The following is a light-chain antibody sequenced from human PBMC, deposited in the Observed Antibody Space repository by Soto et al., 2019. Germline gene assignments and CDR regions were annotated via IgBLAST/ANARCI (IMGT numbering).Light chain of an antibody. CDR3: CSYAGSSTGGYV. Sequence: QSALTQPASVSGSPGQSITISCTGTSSDVGSYNLVSWYQQHPGKAPKLMIYEGSKRPSGVSNRFSGSKSGNTASLTISGLQAEDEADYYCCSYAGSSTGGYVFGTGTKVTVL. J-gene: IGLJ1*01. CDR1: SSDVGSYNL. V-gene: IGLV2-23*01. CDR2: EGS.